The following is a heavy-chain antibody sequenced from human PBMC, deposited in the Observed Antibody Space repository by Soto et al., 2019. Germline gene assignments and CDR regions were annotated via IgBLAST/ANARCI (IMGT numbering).Heavy chain of an antibody. J-gene: IGHJ4*02. D-gene: IGHD3-22*01. CDR1: GGSVTSRSYF. CDR3: SRLYYYDSSGYYYFDY. CDR2: IYYNGST. V-gene: IGHV4-39*07. Sequence: SETLSLTCTVSGGSVTSRSYFWGWIRQPPGKGLEWIGTIYYNGSTYYNLSLKSRVTLSVDTSKNQFSLKLTSVTAADTAVYYCSRLYYYDSSGYYYFDYWGQGTLVTVSS.